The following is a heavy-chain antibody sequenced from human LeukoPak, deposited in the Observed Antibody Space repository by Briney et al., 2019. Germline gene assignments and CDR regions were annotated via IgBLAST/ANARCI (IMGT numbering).Heavy chain of an antibody. Sequence: RASVKVSCKASGGTFNSYAISWVRQAPGQGLEWMGGIIPIFGTANYAQKFQGRVTITTDESTSTAYMELSSLRSEDTAVYYCARVSSSGENDYWGQGTLVTVSS. CDR3: ARVSSSGENDY. D-gene: IGHD6-19*01. CDR1: GGTFNSYA. J-gene: IGHJ4*02. CDR2: IIPIFGTA. V-gene: IGHV1-69*05.